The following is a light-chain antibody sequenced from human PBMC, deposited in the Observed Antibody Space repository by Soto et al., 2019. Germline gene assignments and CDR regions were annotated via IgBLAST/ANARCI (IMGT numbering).Light chain of an antibody. Sequence: EIVLTQSPGTLSLSPGERATLSCRASQSVSSSYLAWYQQKPGQAPRLLIYGASSRATGIPDRFSGSGSGTDLTLTISSLQPEDFATYYCQQSYSTPLTFGQGTRLEIK. CDR3: QQSYSTPLT. CDR1: QSVSSSY. J-gene: IGKJ5*01. V-gene: IGKV3-20*01. CDR2: GAS.